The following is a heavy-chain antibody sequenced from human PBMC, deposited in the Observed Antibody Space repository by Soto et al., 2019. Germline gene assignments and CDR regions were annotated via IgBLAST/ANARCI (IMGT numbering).Heavy chain of an antibody. V-gene: IGHV3-23*01. Sequence: PVGSLRLSCEASGFTFRNYAMSWVRQSPGKGLEWVSSISDTGGDSYYADSMDGRFTVSRDNSKNTLYLQINSLRAEDTAIYYCVRDLYRSATMPCLDHWGQGALVTVSS. CDR3: VRDLYRSATMPCLDH. D-gene: IGHD1-1*01. J-gene: IGHJ4*02. CDR1: GFTFRNYA. CDR2: ISDTGGDS.